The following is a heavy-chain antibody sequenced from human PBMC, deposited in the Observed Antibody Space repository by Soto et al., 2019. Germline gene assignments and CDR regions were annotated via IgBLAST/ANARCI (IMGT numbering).Heavy chain of an antibody. D-gene: IGHD5-12*01. CDR3: ARDPAGLRFFDY. CDR1: GFTFSSYG. Sequence: GGSLRLSCAASGFTFSSYGMHWVRQAPGKGLEWVAVISYDGSNKYYADSVKGRFTISRDNSKNTLYLQMNSLRAEDTAVYYCARDPAGLRFFDYWGQGTLVTVSS. J-gene: IGHJ4*02. CDR2: ISYDGSNK. V-gene: IGHV3-30*19.